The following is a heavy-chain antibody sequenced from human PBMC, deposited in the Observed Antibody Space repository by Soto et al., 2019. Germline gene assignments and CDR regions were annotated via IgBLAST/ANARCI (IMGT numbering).Heavy chain of an antibody. CDR3: ARRVAYCITTSCYIPYYYYAMDV. CDR2: MDPSSGNT. V-gene: IGHV1-8*01. Sequence: ASVKVSCQASGYTFTSSDSNWVRQATGQGLEWMGWMDPSSGNTDYPQKFQGRVTMTRNTSISTAYMELSSLRSEDTAVYYCARRVAYCITTSCYIPYYYYAMDVWGQGTTVTVSS. J-gene: IGHJ6*02. D-gene: IGHD2-2*02. CDR1: GYTFTSSD.